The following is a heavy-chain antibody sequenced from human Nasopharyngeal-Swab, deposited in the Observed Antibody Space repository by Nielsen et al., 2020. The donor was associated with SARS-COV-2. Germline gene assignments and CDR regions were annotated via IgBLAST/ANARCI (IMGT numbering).Heavy chain of an antibody. D-gene: IGHD6-13*01. J-gene: IGHJ4*02. V-gene: IGHV1-2*06. CDR2: LNPNTGVA. Sequence: ASVKVSCKTSGYTFSDYFLHWVREAPGQGLEWMGRLNPNTGVANYAQKSQGRVTMTRDTSLSTGYMELSSLRSDDTAVYYCARKKQLVRPFDYWGQGTLVTVSS. CDR3: ARKKQLVRPFDY. CDR1: GYTFSDYF.